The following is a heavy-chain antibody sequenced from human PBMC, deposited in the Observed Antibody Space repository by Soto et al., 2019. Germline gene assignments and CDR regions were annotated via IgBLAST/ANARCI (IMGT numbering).Heavy chain of an antibody. J-gene: IGHJ6*02. V-gene: IGHV3-33*01. CDR1: GFTFSSYG. CDR2: IWYDVSNK. CDR3: ARDISSSQSLIISYYGMDV. D-gene: IGHD3-10*01. Sequence: GGSLRLSCAASGFTFSSYGMHWVRQAPGKGLEWVAVIWYDVSNKYYADSVKGRFTISRDNSKNTLYLQMNSLRAEDTAVYYCARDISSSQSLIISYYGMDVWGQGTMVTVSS.